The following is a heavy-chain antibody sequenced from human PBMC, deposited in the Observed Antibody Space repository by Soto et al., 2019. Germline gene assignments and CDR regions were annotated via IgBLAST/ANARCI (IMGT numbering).Heavy chain of an antibody. J-gene: IGHJ6*02. CDR2: ISGYNGNT. CDR1: GYTFTSYS. V-gene: IGHV1-18*01. D-gene: IGHD3-10*01. CDR3: SSNYLYYYGSGNTNYYAMDV. Sequence: ASVKVSCKASGYTFTSYSISWVRQAPGQGLEWMGWISGYNGNTNYAQKLQGRVTMTTDTSTSTAYLELRSLRSYDTAVYYCSSNYLYYYGSGNTNYYAMDVWGPGTTVTVSS.